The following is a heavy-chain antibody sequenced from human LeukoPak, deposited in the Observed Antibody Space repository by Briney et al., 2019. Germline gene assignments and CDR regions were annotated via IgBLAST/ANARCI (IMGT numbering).Heavy chain of an antibody. CDR2: IYTSGST. Sequence: SETLSLTCTVSGGSISSYYWSWIRQPAGKGLEWIGRIYTSGSTNYNPSLKSRVTMSVDTSKNQFSLKLSSVTAADTAVYYCARVPIDYDFWGDSTQTYYFDYWGQGTLVTVSS. V-gene: IGHV4-4*07. J-gene: IGHJ4*02. D-gene: IGHD3-3*01. CDR1: GGSISSYY. CDR3: ARVPIDYDFWGDSTQTYYFDY.